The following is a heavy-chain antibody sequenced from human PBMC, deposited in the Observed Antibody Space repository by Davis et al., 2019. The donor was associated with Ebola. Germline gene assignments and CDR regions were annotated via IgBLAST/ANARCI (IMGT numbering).Heavy chain of an antibody. CDR2: INHSGST. CDR3: ARGHTITAVSNWFDP. V-gene: IGHV4-34*01. Sequence: MPSETLSLTCSVSGGSISGYYWSWIRQPPGKGLEWIGEINHSGSTNYNPSLKSRVTISVDTSKNQFSLKLSSVTAADTAVYYCARGHTITAVSNWFDPWGQGTLVTVSS. J-gene: IGHJ5*02. D-gene: IGHD6-6*01. CDR1: GGSISGYY.